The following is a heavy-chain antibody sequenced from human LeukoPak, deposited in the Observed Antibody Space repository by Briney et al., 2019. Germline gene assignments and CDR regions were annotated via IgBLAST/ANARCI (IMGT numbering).Heavy chain of an antibody. J-gene: IGHJ4*02. CDR2: ISHDGSNK. CDR3: ASTPPHGPQLWLPDPFDY. V-gene: IGHV3-30-3*01. CDR1: GFTFSSYA. Sequence: PGRSLRLSCAASGFTFSSYAMHWVRQAPGKGLEWVAVISHDGSNKYYADSVKGRFTISRDNSKNTLYLQMNSLRAEDTAVYYCASTPPHGPQLWLPDPFDYWGQGTLVTVSS. D-gene: IGHD5-18*01.